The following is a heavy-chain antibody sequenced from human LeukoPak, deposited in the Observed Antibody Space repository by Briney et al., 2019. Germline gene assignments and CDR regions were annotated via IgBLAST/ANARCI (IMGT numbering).Heavy chain of an antibody. CDR3: TRDWAANHKYYYCYMVV. CDR1: LGSISGDY. D-gene: IGHD2-15*01. J-gene: IGHJ6*03. Sequence: SETLSLTRTVSLGSISGDYWSCIREPAGKGLEWIWRIYNSGSTNYTPSLTSRVPTSLDKSKNQFSRKRSSSTSASPPVSYCTRDWAANHKYYYCYMVVWGKGTRV. V-gene: IGHV4-4*07. CDR2: IYNSGST.